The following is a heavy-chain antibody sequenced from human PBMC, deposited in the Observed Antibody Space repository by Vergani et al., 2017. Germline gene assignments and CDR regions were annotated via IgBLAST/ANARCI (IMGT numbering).Heavy chain of an antibody. D-gene: IGHD6-6*01. CDR2: IYYSGST. CDR3: ARDKGRSSDY. V-gene: IGHV4-59*01. CDR1: GGSISSYY. J-gene: IGHJ4*02. Sequence: QVQLQESGPGLVKPSQTLSLTCTVSGGSISSYYWSWIRQPPGKGLEWIGYIYYSGSTNYNPSLKSRVTISVDTSKNQFSLKLSSVTAADTAVYYCARDKGRSSDYWGQGTLVTVSS.